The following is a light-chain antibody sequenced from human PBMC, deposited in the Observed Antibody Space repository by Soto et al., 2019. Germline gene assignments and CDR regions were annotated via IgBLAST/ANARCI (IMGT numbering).Light chain of an antibody. CDR2: EVT. CDR1: SGDVGGYDY. Sequence: SVLNQPASVSGSPGQSIAISCTGTSGDVGGYDYVSWYQQHPDKAPKLMIYEVTKRPSWVSNRFSGSKSGNTASLTISGLQPEDEADYYCSSHTSGSTRVFGSGTKVPVL. V-gene: IGLV2-14*01. J-gene: IGLJ1*01. CDR3: SSHTSGSTRV.